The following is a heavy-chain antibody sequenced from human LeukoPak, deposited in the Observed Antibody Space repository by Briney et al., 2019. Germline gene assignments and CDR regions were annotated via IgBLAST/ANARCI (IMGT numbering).Heavy chain of an antibody. V-gene: IGHV3-66*01. Sequence: GGSLRLSCAASGFTVSSNYMSWVRQAPGKGLEWVSVIYSGGSTYYADSVKGRFTISRDNSKNTLYLQMSSLRAEDTAVYYCARDSVLRHFFDYWGQGTLVTVSS. CDR3: ARDSVLRHFFDY. CDR1: GFTVSSNY. J-gene: IGHJ4*02. D-gene: IGHD3-3*01. CDR2: IYSGGST.